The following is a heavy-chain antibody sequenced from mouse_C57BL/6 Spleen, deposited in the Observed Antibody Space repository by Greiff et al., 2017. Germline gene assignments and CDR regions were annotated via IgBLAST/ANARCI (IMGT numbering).Heavy chain of an antibody. CDR2: INPNNGGT. V-gene: IGHV1-18*01. Sequence: VQLQQSGPELVKPGASVKITCKASGYTFTDYNMDWVKQSHGKSLEWIGDINPNNGGTIYNQKFKGKATLTVDKSSSTAYMELRSLTSEDTAVYYCARDNGRYFDVWGTGTTVTVSS. J-gene: IGHJ1*03. CDR1: GYTFTDYN. CDR3: ARDNGRYFDV. D-gene: IGHD6-1*01.